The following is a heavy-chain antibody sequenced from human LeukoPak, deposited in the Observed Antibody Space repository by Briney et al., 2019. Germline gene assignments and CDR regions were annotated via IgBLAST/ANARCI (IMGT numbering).Heavy chain of an antibody. CDR2: ISGTGGST. CDR1: GFTFSNYA. J-gene: IGHJ4*02. D-gene: IGHD2-2*01. Sequence: GGSLRLSCAASGFTFSNYAMSWVRQAPGKGLEWVSSISGTGGSTYYAASVKGRFTISRDNSKNTLYLQINSLRAEDTALYYCAKVHGYCSSTSCRWGQGTLVTVSS. V-gene: IGHV3-23*01. CDR3: AKVHGYCSSTSCR.